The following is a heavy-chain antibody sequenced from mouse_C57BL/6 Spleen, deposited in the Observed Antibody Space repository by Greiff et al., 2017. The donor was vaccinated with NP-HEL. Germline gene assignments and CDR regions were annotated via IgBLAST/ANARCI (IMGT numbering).Heavy chain of an antibody. CDR3: ARAEDSSGFAY. Sequence: QVQLKQSGPELVKPGASVKISCKASGYAFSSSWMNWVKQRPGKGLEWIGRIYPGDGDTNYNGKFKGKATLTADKSSSTAYMQLSSLTSEDSAVYFCARAEDSSGFAYWGQGTLVTVSA. J-gene: IGHJ3*01. V-gene: IGHV1-82*01. CDR2: IYPGDGDT. CDR1: GYAFSSSW. D-gene: IGHD3-2*02.